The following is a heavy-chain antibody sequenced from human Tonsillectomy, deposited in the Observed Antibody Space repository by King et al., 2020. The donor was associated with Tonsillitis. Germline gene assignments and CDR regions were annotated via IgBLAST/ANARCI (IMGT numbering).Heavy chain of an antibody. D-gene: IGHD3-3*01. Sequence: QLVQSGAEVKKPGSSVKVSCKASGGTFSSYAITWVRQAPGQGLEWMGGIIPIFRTAKYAQKFQGRVTITADDSTSTAYMSLNSLRSEDTAVYYCARVSSHNFWSGFYPAGIYYYYYYMDVWGTGTTVTVSS. CDR2: IIPIFRTA. V-gene: IGHV1-69*12. CDR3: ARVSSHNFWSGFYPAGIYYYYYYMDV. J-gene: IGHJ6*03. CDR1: GGTFSSYA.